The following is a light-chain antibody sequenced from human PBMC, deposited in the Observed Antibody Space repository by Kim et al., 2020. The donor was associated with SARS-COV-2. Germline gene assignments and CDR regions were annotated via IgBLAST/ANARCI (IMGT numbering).Light chain of an antibody. CDR3: QSYDSSLRGSYV. CDR2: GNS. J-gene: IGLJ1*01. Sequence: VTISCTGSSSNIGAGYDVHWYQQLPGTAPKLLIYGNSNRPSGVPDRFSGSKSGTSASLAITGLQAEDEGDYYCQSYDSSLRGSYVFGTGTKVTVL. CDR1: SSNIGAGYD. V-gene: IGLV1-40*01.